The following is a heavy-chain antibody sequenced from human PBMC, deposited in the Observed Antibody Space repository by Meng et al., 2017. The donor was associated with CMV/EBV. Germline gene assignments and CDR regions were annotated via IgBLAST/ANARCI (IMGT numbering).Heavy chain of an antibody. CDR1: GGTFSSYA. CDR2: IIPSFGTA. Sequence: VQGRARGKGCGSSVKASCKAAGGTFSSYAVSGVRQAPGQGLEWMGGIIPSFGTANYAQKFQGRVTITADESTSTAYMELSSLRSEDTAVYYCARNQPSRGWSHEDYWGQGTLVTVSS. D-gene: IGHD2-15*01. V-gene: IGHV1-69*01. CDR3: ARNQPSRGWSHEDY. J-gene: IGHJ4*02.